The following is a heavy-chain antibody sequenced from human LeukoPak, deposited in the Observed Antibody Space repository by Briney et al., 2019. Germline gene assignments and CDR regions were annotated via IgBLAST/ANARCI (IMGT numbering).Heavy chain of an antibody. D-gene: IGHD1-26*01. CDR1: GGSISSGGYY. V-gene: IGHV4-30-2*01. CDR3: ARDWSLGVGGSYLYTDAFDI. Sequence: SQTLFLTCTVSGGSISSGGYYWSWIRQPPGKGLEWIGYIYHSGSTYYNPSLKSRVTISVDRSKNQFSLKLSSVTAADTAVYYCARDWSLGVGGSYLYTDAFDIWGQGTMVTVSS. CDR2: IYHSGST. J-gene: IGHJ3*02.